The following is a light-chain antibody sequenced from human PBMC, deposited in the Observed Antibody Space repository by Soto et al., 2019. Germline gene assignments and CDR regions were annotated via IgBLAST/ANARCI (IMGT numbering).Light chain of an antibody. CDR2: GAS. CDR3: QHYGNSPPYT. Sequence: EIVMTQSPATLSVPPGERATLSCRASQSVSSTYLAWYQHKPGQAPRVLIYGASNRATGTPDRFSGSGSGTDFTLTISRLEPEDFAVYYCQHYGNSPPYTFGQGTKVDIK. V-gene: IGKV3-20*01. CDR1: QSVSSTY. J-gene: IGKJ2*01.